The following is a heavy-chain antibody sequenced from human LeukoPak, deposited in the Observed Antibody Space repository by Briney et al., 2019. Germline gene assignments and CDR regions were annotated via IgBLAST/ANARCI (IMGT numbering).Heavy chain of an antibody. CDR3: ARDGGSSWYVY. V-gene: IGHV3-21*01. CDR1: GFTFSSYS. D-gene: IGHD6-13*01. CDR2: ISSSSSYI. J-gene: IGHJ4*02. Sequence: GGSLRLSCTASGFTFSSYSMNWVRQAPGKGLEWVSSISSSSSYIYYADLVKGRFTISRDNAKNSLYLQMNSLRAEDTAVYYCARDGGSSWYVYWGQGTLVTVSS.